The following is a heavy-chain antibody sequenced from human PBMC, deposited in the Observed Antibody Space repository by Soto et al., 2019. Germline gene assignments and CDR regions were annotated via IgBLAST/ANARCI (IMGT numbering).Heavy chain of an antibody. CDR3: ASLYSSGWYFGWFDP. D-gene: IGHD6-19*01. CDR1: GGSISSSSYY. Sequence: QLQLQESGPGLVKPSETLSLTCTVSGGSISSSSYYWGWIRQPPGKGLEWIGSIYYSGSTYYNPSLKSRVTISVDTSKNQFSLKLSSVTAADTAVYYCASLYSSGWYFGWFDPWGQGTLVTVSS. V-gene: IGHV4-39*01. J-gene: IGHJ5*02. CDR2: IYYSGST.